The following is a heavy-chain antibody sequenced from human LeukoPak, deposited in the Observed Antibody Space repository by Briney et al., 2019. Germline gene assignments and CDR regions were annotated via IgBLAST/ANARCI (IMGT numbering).Heavy chain of an antibody. J-gene: IGHJ1*01. D-gene: IGHD2-15*01. Sequence: ASVKVSCKASGYTFTSYYMHWVRQAPGQGLEWMGIINPSGGSTSYAQKFQGRVTMTRDTSTSTVYMELSSLRSEDTAVYYCARDYCSGGSCYSGMKYFQHWGQGTLVTVPS. CDR2: INPSGGST. V-gene: IGHV1-46*01. CDR1: GYTFTSYY. CDR3: ARDYCSGGSCYSGMKYFQH.